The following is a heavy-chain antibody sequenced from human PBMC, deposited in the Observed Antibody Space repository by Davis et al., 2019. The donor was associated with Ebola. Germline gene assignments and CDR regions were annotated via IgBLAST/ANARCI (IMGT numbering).Heavy chain of an antibody. CDR1: GFTFSTFG. V-gene: IGHV3-23*01. J-gene: IGHJ2*01. CDR3: TKDAWFREGWYFDL. D-gene: IGHD3-10*01. CDR2: TSGSGNNT. Sequence: PGGSLRLSCAASGFTFSTFGMSWVRQAPGKGLEWVSATSGSGNNTFYADSVKGRFTISRDSSKNMLYLQMNSLRAEDTAVYYCTKDAWFREGWYFDLWGRGTLVTVSS.